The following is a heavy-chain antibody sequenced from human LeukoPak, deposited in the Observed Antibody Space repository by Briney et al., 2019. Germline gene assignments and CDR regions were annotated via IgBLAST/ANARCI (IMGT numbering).Heavy chain of an antibody. CDR1: GYSFTTYR. J-gene: IGHJ4*02. V-gene: IGHV5-51*01. Sequence: GESLKISCKGSGYSFTTYRIGWVRQMPGKGLEWMGIISPGDSDTRYSPSFQGQVTISADKSISTAYLQWSSLKASDTAMYCCARHVDDSSGYYYRTMYYFDYWGQGSLVTVSS. CDR3: ARHVDDSSGYYYRTMYYFDY. D-gene: IGHD3-22*01. CDR2: ISPGDSDT.